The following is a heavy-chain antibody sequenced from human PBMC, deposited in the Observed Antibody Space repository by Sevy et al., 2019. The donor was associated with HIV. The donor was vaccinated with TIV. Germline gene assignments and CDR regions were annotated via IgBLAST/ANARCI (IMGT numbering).Heavy chain of an antibody. CDR1: GFSFSDSY. CDR2: ISGSGNII. J-gene: IGHJ4*02. CDR3: AKKGYSSGIIYYFDY. Sequence: GGSLRLSCAASGFSFSDSYVSWVRQAPGKGLEWIAYISGSGNIIYYADSVRGRFSISRDNAKKSLYLQMNSLRAEDTAVYFCAKKGYSSGIIYYFDYWGQGTLVTVSS. V-gene: IGHV3-11*01. D-gene: IGHD5-18*01.